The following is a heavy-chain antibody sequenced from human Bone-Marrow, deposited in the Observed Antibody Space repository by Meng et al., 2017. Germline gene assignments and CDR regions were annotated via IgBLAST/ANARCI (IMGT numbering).Heavy chain of an antibody. V-gene: IGHV4-61*01. CDR1: GGSISSSSYY. D-gene: IGHD3-10*01. CDR3: ARGGLLWFGEFDL. CDR2: IYYSGST. Sequence: GSLRLSCTVSGGSISSSSYYWSWIRQPPGKGLEWIGYIYYSGSTNYNPSLKSRVTISVDTSKNQFSLKLSSVTAADTAVYYCARGGLLWFGEFDLWGQGTPVTVSS. J-gene: IGHJ5*01.